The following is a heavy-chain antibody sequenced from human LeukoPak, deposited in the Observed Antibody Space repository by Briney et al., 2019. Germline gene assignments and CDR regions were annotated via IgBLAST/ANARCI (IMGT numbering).Heavy chain of an antibody. D-gene: IGHD5-18*01. V-gene: IGHV4-39*01. Sequence: SETLSLTCTVSGDSISSGDYYWGWIRQPPGKGLEWIGSIYYSGSTYYNPSLKSRVTISVETSKNQFSLKLSSVTAADTAVYYCARLAGIGGYSYGHDAFDIWGQGTMVTVSS. CDR2: IYYSGST. CDR1: GDSISSGDYY. J-gene: IGHJ3*02. CDR3: ARLAGIGGYSYGHDAFDI.